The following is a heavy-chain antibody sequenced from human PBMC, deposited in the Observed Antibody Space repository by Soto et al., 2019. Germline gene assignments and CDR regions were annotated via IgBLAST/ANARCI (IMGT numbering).Heavy chain of an antibody. CDR3: ARAKSGSWYLPVGY. D-gene: IGHD6-13*01. Sequence: QVQLVQSGAEVKKPGASVKVSCKASGYTFTSYGISWVRQAPGQGLEWMGWISAYNGNTNYAQKLQVRVTMTTDTSTSTDYMELRSLRSDDTAVYYCARAKSGSWYLPVGYWGQGTLVTVSS. CDR1: GYTFTSYG. CDR2: ISAYNGNT. J-gene: IGHJ4*02. V-gene: IGHV1-18*04.